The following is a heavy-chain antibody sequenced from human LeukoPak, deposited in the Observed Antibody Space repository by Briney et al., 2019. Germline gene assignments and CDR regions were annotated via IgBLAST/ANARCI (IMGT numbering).Heavy chain of an antibody. CDR1: GGSISSSSYY. J-gene: IGHJ2*01. CDR3: ARVYSNLWYSSSWQGDWYFDL. V-gene: IGHV4-39*07. D-gene: IGHD6-13*01. CDR2: IYYSGST. Sequence: SETLSLTCTVSGGSISSSSYYWGWIRQPPGKGLEWIGSIYYSGSTYYNPSLKSRVTISVDTSKNQFSLKLSSVTAADTAVYYCARVYSNLWYSSSWQGDWYFDLWGRGTLVTVSS.